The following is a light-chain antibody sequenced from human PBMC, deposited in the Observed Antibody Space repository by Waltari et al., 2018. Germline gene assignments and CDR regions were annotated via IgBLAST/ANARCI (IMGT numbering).Light chain of an antibody. V-gene: IGLV3-1*01. CDR2: QDN. CDR1: DLVNKY. CDR3: QAWDSGTVV. J-gene: IGLJ3*02. Sequence: SYELTQPPSVSVSPGQAATISCSGDDLVNKYTSWYQHNPGQSPVLVIYQDNKRLSGIPERFSGSNSGSTATLIISGTQPVDEADYYCQAWDSGTVVFGGGTKLTVL.